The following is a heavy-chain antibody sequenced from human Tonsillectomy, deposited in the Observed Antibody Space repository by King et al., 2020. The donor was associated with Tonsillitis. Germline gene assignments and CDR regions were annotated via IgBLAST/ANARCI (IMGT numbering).Heavy chain of an antibody. D-gene: IGHD3-22*01. CDR3: AKGFGYYYDSSGYFDS. J-gene: IGHJ4*02. CDR2: ISGSNGGT. Sequence: VQLVESGGGLVQPGGSLRLSCAASGFTFSSYAMSWVRQAPGKGLEWVSAISGSNGGTYHADSVKGRFTIARDNSKNTLSLPMNSLRAEDTAVYYCAKGFGYYYDSSGYFDSWGQGTLVTVSS. V-gene: IGHV3-23*04. CDR1: GFTFSSYA.